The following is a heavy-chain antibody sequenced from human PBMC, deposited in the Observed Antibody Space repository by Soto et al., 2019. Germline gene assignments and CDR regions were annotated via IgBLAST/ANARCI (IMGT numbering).Heavy chain of an antibody. Sequence: QVQLVESGGGVVQPGRSLRLSCAASGFTFSSYGMHWVRQAPGKGLEWVAVISYDGSNKYYADSVKGRFTISRDNSKNTLYLQMNSLRAEDTALYYCAKESQQLTSPFDYWGQGTLVTVSS. CDR2: ISYDGSNK. D-gene: IGHD6-13*01. CDR3: AKESQQLTSPFDY. V-gene: IGHV3-30*18. J-gene: IGHJ4*02. CDR1: GFTFSSYG.